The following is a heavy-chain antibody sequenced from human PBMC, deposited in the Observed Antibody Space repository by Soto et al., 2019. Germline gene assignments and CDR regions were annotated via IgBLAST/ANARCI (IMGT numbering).Heavy chain of an antibody. J-gene: IGHJ4*02. Sequence: QVQLVQSGAEVKKPGASVKVSCKGSGFTFSNYGFNWVRQAPGQGLEWVGWVSAYNGYTKSAQNFQDRLIMTTDTSTNTAYMELRGLRPVDTALYYCARGKSIAVPAGPWGQGTLVTVSS. CDR1: GFTFSNYG. CDR2: VSAYNGYT. CDR3: ARGKSIAVPAGP. D-gene: IGHD6-19*01. V-gene: IGHV1-18*01.